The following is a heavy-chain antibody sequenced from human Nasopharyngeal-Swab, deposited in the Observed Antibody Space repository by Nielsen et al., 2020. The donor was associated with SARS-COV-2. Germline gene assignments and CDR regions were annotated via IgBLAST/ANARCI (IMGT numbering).Heavy chain of an antibody. Sequence: ASVKVSCKASGYTFTGYYMHWVRQAPGQGLEWMGWINPNSGGTNYAQKFQGRVTMTRDTSISTAYMELSRLRSDDTAVYYCARLHPYDFWSGGGGPVDYYYYYGMDVWGQGTTVTVSS. CDR1: GYTFTGYY. J-gene: IGHJ6*02. V-gene: IGHV1-2*02. CDR3: ARLHPYDFWSGGGGPVDYYYYYGMDV. D-gene: IGHD3-3*01. CDR2: INPNSGGT.